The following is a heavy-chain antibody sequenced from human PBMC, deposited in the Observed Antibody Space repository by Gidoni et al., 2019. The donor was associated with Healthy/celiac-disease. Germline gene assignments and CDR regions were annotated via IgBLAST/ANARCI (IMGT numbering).Heavy chain of an antibody. CDR1: GFTFSSYG. D-gene: IGHD2-2*01. Sequence: QVQLVESGGGVVQPGRSLRLSCAPSGFTFSSYGMLWVRQAPGKGLEWVAVIWYDGSNKYYADSVKGRFTISRDNSKNTLYLQMNSLRAEDTAVYYCARDQAYCSSTSCPSWGDAFDIWGQGTMVTVSS. V-gene: IGHV3-33*01. CDR3: ARDQAYCSSTSCPSWGDAFDI. J-gene: IGHJ3*02. CDR2: IWYDGSNK.